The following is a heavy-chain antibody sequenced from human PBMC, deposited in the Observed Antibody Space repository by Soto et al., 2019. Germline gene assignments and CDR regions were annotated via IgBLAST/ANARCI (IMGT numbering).Heavy chain of an antibody. Sequence: ASVKVSCKASGYTFTSYAMHWVRQAPGQRLEWMGWINAGNGNTKYSQKFQGRVTITRDTSASTAYMELSSLRSEDTAVYYCARDSIAVAGRAWNYWGQGTLVTVSS. CDR3: ARDSIAVAGRAWNY. CDR2: INAGNGNT. CDR1: GYTFTSYA. D-gene: IGHD6-19*01. V-gene: IGHV1-3*01. J-gene: IGHJ4*02.